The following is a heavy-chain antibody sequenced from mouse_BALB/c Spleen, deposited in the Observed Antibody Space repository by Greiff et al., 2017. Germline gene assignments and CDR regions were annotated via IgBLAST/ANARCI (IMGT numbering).Heavy chain of an antibody. CDR2: IDPANGNT. V-gene: IGHV14-3*02. Sequence: VQLQQSGAELVKPGASVKLSCTASGFNIKDTYMHWVKQRPEQGLEWIGRIDPANGNTKYDPKFQGKATITADTSSNTAYLQLSSLTSEDTAVYYCARILLGYWYFDVWGAGTTVTVSS. D-gene: IGHD4-1*01. CDR3: ARILLGYWYFDV. CDR1: GFNIKDTY. J-gene: IGHJ1*01.